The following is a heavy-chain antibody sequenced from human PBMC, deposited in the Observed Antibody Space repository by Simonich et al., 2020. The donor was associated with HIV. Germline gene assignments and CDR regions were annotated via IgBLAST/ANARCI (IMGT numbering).Heavy chain of an antibody. D-gene: IGHD6-19*01. V-gene: IGHV3-21*01. CDR3: ARDQVASIAVAFDY. CDR2: SICSSSYI. J-gene: IGHJ4*02. CDR1: GVTCSSYT. Sequence: EVQLVESGGGLVKPGGSLRLSCAASGVTCSSYTMNWVRPGPGKGQVWVSSSICSSSYIYYADSVKGRFTISRDNAKNSMYLQMNSLRAEDTAVYYCARDQVASIAVAFDYWGQGTLVTVSS.